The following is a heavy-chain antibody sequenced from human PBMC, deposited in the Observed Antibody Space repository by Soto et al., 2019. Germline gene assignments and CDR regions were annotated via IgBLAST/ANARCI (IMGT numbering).Heavy chain of an antibody. J-gene: IGHJ6*02. CDR1: GFTFSSYD. V-gene: IGHV3-13*01. Sequence: GGSLRLSCAASGFTFSSYDMHWVRQATGKGLEWVSAIGTAGDTYYPGSVKGRFTISRENAKNSLYLQMNSLRAEDTAVYYCARSLYYYYYGMDVWGQGTTVTVSS. CDR2: IGTAGDT. CDR3: ARSLYYYYYGMDV.